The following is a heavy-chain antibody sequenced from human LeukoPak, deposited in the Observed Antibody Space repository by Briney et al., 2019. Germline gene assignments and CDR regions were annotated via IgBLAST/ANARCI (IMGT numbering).Heavy chain of an antibody. V-gene: IGHV3-30*02. CDR2: IRYDGSNK. J-gene: IGHJ4*02. Sequence: TGGSLRLSCAASGFTFSSYGMHWVRQAPGKGLEWVAFIRYDGSNKYYADSVKGRFTISRDNSKNTLYLQMNSLRAEDTAVYYCARRQQLVAGGFDSWGQGTLVTVSS. CDR1: GFTFSSYG. CDR3: ARRQQLVAGGFDS. D-gene: IGHD6-13*01.